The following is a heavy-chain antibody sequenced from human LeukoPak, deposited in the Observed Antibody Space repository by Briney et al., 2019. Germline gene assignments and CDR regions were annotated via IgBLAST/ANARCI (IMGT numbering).Heavy chain of an antibody. D-gene: IGHD4-17*01. Sequence: SGGSLRLYCAASGFTFSSYWMHWVRQGPGQGLVWVSRINSDGSSTSYADSVKGRFTISRDNAKNTLYLQMNSLRAEDTAVYYCARDPEGSVTTYFQHWGQGTLVTVSS. CDR3: ARDPEGSVTTYFQH. V-gene: IGHV3-74*01. CDR1: GFTFSSYW. CDR2: INSDGSST. J-gene: IGHJ1*01.